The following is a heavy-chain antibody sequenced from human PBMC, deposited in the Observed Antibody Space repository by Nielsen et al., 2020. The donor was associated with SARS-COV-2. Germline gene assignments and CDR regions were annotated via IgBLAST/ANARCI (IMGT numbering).Heavy chain of an antibody. Sequence: GGSLRLSCAASGFTFDDYAMHWVRQAPGKGLEWVSGISWNSGSIGYADSVKGRFTISRDNAKNSLYLQMNSLRAEDTAVYYCARDWRFGDGYYGMDVWGQGTTVTVSS. J-gene: IGHJ6*02. CDR3: ARDWRFGDGYYGMDV. CDR1: GFTFDDYA. V-gene: IGHV3-9*01. D-gene: IGHD3-10*01. CDR2: ISWNSGSI.